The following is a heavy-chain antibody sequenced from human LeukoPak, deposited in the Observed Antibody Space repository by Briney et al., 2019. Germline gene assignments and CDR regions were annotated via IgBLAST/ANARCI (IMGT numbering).Heavy chain of an antibody. CDR3: ARGNYGGNSGDY. J-gene: IGHJ4*02. D-gene: IGHD4-23*01. Sequence: SGGSLRLSCAASGFTFGSYWMHWVRQAPGKGLVWVSRIKSDGSTSYADSVKGRFTISRDNAKNTLYLQVNSLRAEDTAVYYCARGNYGGNSGDYWGQGTLVTVSS. V-gene: IGHV3-74*01. CDR1: GFTFGSYW. CDR2: IKSDGST.